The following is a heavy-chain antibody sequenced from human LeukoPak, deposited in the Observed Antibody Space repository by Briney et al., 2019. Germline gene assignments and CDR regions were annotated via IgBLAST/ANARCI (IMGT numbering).Heavy chain of an antibody. J-gene: IGHJ6*02. CDR1: GFTFSSYN. CDR2: ITTGSSYI. Sequence: GGSLRLSCAASGFTFSSYNMNWVRQAPGKGLEWVSSITTGSSYIYYADSVKGRFTISRDNSKNTLYLQMNSLRAEDTAVYYCARDEGTTVTTKYGMDVWGQGTTVTVSS. V-gene: IGHV3-21*01. D-gene: IGHD4-17*01. CDR3: ARDEGTTVTTKYGMDV.